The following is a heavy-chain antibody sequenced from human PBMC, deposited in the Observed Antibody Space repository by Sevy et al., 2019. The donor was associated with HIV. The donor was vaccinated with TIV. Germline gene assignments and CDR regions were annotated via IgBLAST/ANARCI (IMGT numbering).Heavy chain of an antibody. Sequence: ASVKVSYKASGYTFTSYGISWVRQAPGQGLEWMGWISAYNGNTNYAQKLQGRVTMTTDTSTSTAYMELRSLRSDDTAVYYCASMYYDILTGYYSLDYWGQRTLVTVSS. CDR2: ISAYNGNT. J-gene: IGHJ4*02. CDR1: GYTFTSYG. V-gene: IGHV1-18*01. CDR3: ASMYYDILTGYYSLDY. D-gene: IGHD3-9*01.